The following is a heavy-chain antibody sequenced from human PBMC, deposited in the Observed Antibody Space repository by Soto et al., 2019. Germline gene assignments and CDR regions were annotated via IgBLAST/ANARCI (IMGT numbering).Heavy chain of an antibody. D-gene: IGHD3-10*01. J-gene: IGHJ4*02. Sequence: SETLSLTCTFSGGSISSSSYYWGWIRQPPGKGLEWIGSIHYSGSTYYKASLKSRVTISVDTSKNQFSLKLSSVTAADTAVYYCARVYYGSGIIEYWGQGTLVTVSS. V-gene: IGHV4-39*01. CDR3: ARVYYGSGIIEY. CDR1: GGSISSSSYY. CDR2: IHYSGST.